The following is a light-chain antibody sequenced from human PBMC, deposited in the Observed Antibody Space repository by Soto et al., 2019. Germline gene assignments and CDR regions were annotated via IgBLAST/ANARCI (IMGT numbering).Light chain of an antibody. Sequence: EFVITQAPFTLSVSPGERATLPCRASQSVSGDLAWYQQKPGQAPRLLIYDASSRTSDIPARFSGGGSGTDFTLTISGLEPEDFAVYYCQQYNNWPRTFGQGTKVDIK. CDR3: QQYNNWPRT. V-gene: IGKV3-15*01. J-gene: IGKJ1*01. CDR2: DAS. CDR1: QSVSGD.